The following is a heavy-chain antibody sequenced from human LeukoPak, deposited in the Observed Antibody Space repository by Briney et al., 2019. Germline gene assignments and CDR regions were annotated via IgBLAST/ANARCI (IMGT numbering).Heavy chain of an antibody. D-gene: IGHD1-1*01. V-gene: IGHV4-4*07. J-gene: IGHJ4*02. CDR3: ARGLPGARIPYHFDS. CDR1: GGSISSYY. Sequence: SETLSLTCTVSGGSISSYYWSWIRQPAGKGLEWIGRIYTSGNTNYNPSLKSRVTMSVDTSKNQFSLKLSSVTAADTAVYFCARGLPGARIPYHFDSWGQGTLVAVSS. CDR2: IYTSGNT.